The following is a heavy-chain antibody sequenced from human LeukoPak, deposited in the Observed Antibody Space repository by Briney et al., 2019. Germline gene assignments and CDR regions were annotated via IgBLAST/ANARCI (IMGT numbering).Heavy chain of an antibody. CDR2: ISGSTRTI. J-gene: IGHJ4*02. CDR3: TRDLPDNSGYYYSDF. CDR1: GFSFSKHS. Sequence: GGSLRLSCVASGFSFSKHSMNWVRQAPGRGLEWVSYISGSTRTIYYADSVKGRFTISRDNAKNSLHLQMNSLRVEDTAVYFCTRDLPDNSGYYYSDFWGQGTRVTVSS. D-gene: IGHD3-22*01. V-gene: IGHV3-48*04.